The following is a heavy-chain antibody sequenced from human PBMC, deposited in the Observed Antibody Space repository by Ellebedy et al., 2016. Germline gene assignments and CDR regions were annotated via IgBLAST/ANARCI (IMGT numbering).Heavy chain of an antibody. J-gene: IGHJ1*01. CDR2: IYPGDSDT. CDR3: ARLGWYSGSNHLYFQH. CDR1: GYSFTSYW. D-gene: IGHD1-26*01. V-gene: IGHV5-51*01. Sequence: GESLKISCKGSGYSFTSYWIGWVRQMPGKGLEWMGIIYPGDSDTRYSPSFQGQVTISADKSISTAYLQWRSLRAADTAMYYCARLGWYSGSNHLYFQHWGQGTLVTVSS.